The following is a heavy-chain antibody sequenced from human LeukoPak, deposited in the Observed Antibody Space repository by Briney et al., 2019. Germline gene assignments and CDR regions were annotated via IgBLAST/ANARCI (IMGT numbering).Heavy chain of an antibody. CDR1: GGTFSSYA. CDR2: IIPILGIA. Sequence: SVKVSCKASGGTFSSYAISWVRQAPGQGLEWMGRIIPILGIANYAQKFQGRVTITADKSTSTAYMELSSLRSGDTAVYYCARDRDYGSGSYRLGMDVWGQGTTVTVSS. D-gene: IGHD3-10*01. CDR3: ARDRDYGSGSYRLGMDV. J-gene: IGHJ6*02. V-gene: IGHV1-69*04.